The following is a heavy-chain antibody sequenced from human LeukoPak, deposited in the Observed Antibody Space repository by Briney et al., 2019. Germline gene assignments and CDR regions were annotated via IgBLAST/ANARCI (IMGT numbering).Heavy chain of an antibody. CDR2: IIPIFGTA. Sequence: GASVKVSCKASGGTFSSYAISWVRQAPGQGLEWMGGIIPIFGTANYAQKFQGRVTITTDESTSTAYMELSSLRSEDTAVYYCARGHRENYYYYMDVWGQGTTVTVSS. D-gene: IGHD5-24*01. CDR1: GGTFSSYA. J-gene: IGHJ6*03. V-gene: IGHV1-69*05. CDR3: ARGHRENYYYYMDV.